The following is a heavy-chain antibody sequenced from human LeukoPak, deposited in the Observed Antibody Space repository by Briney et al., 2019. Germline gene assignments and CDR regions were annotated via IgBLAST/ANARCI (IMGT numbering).Heavy chain of an antibody. CDR2: IYPGDSAT. J-gene: IGHJ4*02. CDR1: GYSFTSYW. Sequence: GESLKLSCKGSGYSFTSYWLGWVRQMPGKGLEYMGIIYPGDSATRCSPSFQGQVTISADRSISSAYLQWSSLKASDTAIYYCARAAADTINSIAYWGQGTLVTASS. CDR3: ARAAADTINSIAY. D-gene: IGHD6-13*01. V-gene: IGHV5-51*01.